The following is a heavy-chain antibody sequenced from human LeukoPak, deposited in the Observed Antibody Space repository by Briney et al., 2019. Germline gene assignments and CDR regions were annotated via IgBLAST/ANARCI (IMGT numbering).Heavy chain of an antibody. J-gene: IGHJ4*02. Sequence: GGSLRLSCAASGFTFSSYSMNWVRQAPGKGLEWVSSISSSSSSYIYYADSVKGRFTISRDNAKNSLYLQMNSLRAEDTAVYYCARLDAGNYFDYWGQGTLVTVSS. CDR3: ARLDAGNYFDY. V-gene: IGHV3-21*01. D-gene: IGHD6-6*01. CDR1: GFTFSSYS. CDR2: ISSSSSSYI.